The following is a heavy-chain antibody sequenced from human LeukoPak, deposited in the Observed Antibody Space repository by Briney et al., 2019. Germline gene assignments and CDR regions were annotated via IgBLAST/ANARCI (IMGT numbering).Heavy chain of an antibody. J-gene: IGHJ3*02. Sequence: PSETLSLTCTVSGGSISGSSDYWGWIRQPPGKGLEWIASIHYSGGSNYNPSLKSRVTISVDTSKNQVSLKVRSVTAADTAVYYCAKHESLIAFDIWGQGTMVTVSS. CDR1: GGSISGSSDY. CDR2: IHYSGGS. CDR3: AKHESLIAFDI. V-gene: IGHV4-39*01.